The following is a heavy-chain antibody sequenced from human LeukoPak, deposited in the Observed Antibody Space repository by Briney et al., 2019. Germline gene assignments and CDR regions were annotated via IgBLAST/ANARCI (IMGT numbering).Heavy chain of an antibody. Sequence: SETLSLTCTVSGASISSYYWSWIRQPPGKGLEWIGYIYYSGNTNYNPSLKSRVTISVDTSKKQYSLKLSSVTAADTAVYYCARVYGYNLYYFDYWGQGTLVTVSS. V-gene: IGHV4-59*01. CDR1: GASISSYY. CDR2: IYYSGNT. D-gene: IGHD5-24*01. CDR3: ARVYGYNLYYFDY. J-gene: IGHJ4*02.